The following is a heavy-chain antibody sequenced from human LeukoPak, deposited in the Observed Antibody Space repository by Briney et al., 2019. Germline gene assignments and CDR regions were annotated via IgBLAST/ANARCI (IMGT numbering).Heavy chain of an antibody. Sequence: SETLSLTCTVSGGSISSYYWSWIRQPAGKGLEWIGRFYISGSTNYNPSLKSRVTMSVDTSKNQFSLRLNSVTAADTAVYYCARVGSTSYWYFDLWGRGTLVTVSS. CDR2: FYISGST. D-gene: IGHD1-26*01. CDR3: ARVGSTSYWYFDL. V-gene: IGHV4-4*07. J-gene: IGHJ2*01. CDR1: GGSISSYY.